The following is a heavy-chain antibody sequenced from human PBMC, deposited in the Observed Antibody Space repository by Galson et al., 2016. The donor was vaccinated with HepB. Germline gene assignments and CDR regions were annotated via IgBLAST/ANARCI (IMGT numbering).Heavy chain of an antibody. CDR3: ARRLDTKRRIAGWGWGMDV. Sequence: SLRLSCAASGFTFRSYWMSWVRQAPGKGLEWVANINQDGGEKYSVDSVKGRFTISRDNGKNSLYLQMSSLRVEDAGVYYCARRLDTKRRIAGWGWGMDVWGQGTTDTVS. J-gene: IGHJ6*02. V-gene: IGHV3-7*01. CDR2: INQDGGEK. CDR1: GFTFRSYW. D-gene: IGHD3-16*01.